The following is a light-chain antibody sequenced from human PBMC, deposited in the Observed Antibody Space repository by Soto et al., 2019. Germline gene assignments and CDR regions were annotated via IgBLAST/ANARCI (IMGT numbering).Light chain of an antibody. CDR2: DAS. CDR3: QQRSSWPIT. Sequence: EIVLTQSPATLSSFPGDRVTLSCRASQYINTSYLAWYQQRPGQAPRLLIYDASRRATGIPARFSGSGSGADFTLTISTLEPEDFAVYYCQQRSSWPITFGQGTRLEIK. J-gene: IGKJ5*01. V-gene: IGKV3-11*01. CDR1: QYINTSY.